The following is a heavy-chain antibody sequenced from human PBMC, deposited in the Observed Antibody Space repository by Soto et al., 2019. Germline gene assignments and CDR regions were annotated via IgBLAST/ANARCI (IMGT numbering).Heavy chain of an antibody. D-gene: IGHD6-13*01. CDR3: ARHPERIAEIGWFDP. V-gene: IGHV3-48*01. CDR2: ISSSSSTI. J-gene: IGHJ5*02. CDR1: GFTFSSFS. Sequence: EVQLVESGGGLVQPGGSLKPSCEASGFTFSSFSMNWVRQAPGKGREWVSYISSSSSTIYYADSVKGRFTISRDNAKNSLYLQMNSLRAEDTAVYYCARHPERIAEIGWFDPWGQGTLVTVSS.